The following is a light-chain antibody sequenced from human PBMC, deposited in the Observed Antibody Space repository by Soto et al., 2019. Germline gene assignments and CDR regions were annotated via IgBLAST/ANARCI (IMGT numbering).Light chain of an antibody. CDR1: QGISTW. CDR2: AAS. V-gene: IGKV1D-12*01. CDR3: QQANLFPVT. J-gene: IGKJ3*01. Sequence: DIQMTQSPSSVSASVGDRVTITCRASQGISTWLYWYHQKPGKAPKLLIYAASSLQSGVPSRFSGSGSGTDFTLTISSLQPEDSATYYCQQANLFPVTFGPGTKVNIK.